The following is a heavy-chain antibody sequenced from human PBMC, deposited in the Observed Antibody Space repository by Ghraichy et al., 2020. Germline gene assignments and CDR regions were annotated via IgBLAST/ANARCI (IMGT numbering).Heavy chain of an antibody. D-gene: IGHD3-9*01. CDR3: ATRPYYDILTGYGGLDF. CDR1: GFTFSSYA. CDR2: ISGTGGST. V-gene: IGHV3-23*01. J-gene: IGHJ4*02. Sequence: GALSLSCAASGFTFSSYAMSWVRQAPGKGLEWVSAISGTGGSTYYADSVKGRFTISRDNSKNTLYLQMNSLRAEDTAVYYCATRPYYDILTGYGGLDFWGQGTLVTVSS.